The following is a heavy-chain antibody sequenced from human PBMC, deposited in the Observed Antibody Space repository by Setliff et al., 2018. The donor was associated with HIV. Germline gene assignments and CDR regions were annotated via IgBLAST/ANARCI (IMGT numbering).Heavy chain of an antibody. Sequence: SGESLKISCKDSGYSFPNDWIGWVRQMPGKGLEWVAIIFPGDSETRYSPSFEGQVTISADRSINTVYLQWSGLRASDTAIYYCTRHPLRPGIAGYFYFVDVWGTGTTVTVSS. J-gene: IGHJ6*03. V-gene: IGHV5-51*01. CDR3: TRHPLRPGIAGYFYFVDV. CDR2: IFPGDSET. CDR1: GYSFPNDW. D-gene: IGHD3-9*01.